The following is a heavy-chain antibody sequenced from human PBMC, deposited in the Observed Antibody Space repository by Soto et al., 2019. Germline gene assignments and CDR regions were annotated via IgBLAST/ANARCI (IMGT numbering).Heavy chain of an antibody. D-gene: IGHD2-15*01. V-gene: IGHV4-59*01. CDR2: LYYSGNT. J-gene: IGHJ4*02. CDR1: GGSISPFY. Sequence: SETLSLTCTVSGGSISPFYWSWVRQPPGKGLEWIGYLYYSGNTNYNPSLKSRVTISVDASKNQVSLRLTSVTAADTSVYYCARVGGVAARTFDYWGQGTVVTVSS. CDR3: ARVGGVAARTFDY.